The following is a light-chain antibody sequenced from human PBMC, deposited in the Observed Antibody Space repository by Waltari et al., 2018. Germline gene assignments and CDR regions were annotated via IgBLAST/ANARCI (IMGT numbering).Light chain of an antibody. CDR3: QQYGSSPPLT. J-gene: IGKJ4*01. CDR2: GAS. CDR1: QSVSSSY. Sequence: EIVLTQSPGTLSLSPGERATLSCRASQSVSSSYLAWYQQKPGQAPGLLISGASSRATGIPDRFSGSGSGTDFTLTISRLEPEDFAVYYCQQYGSSPPLTFGGGTKVEIK. V-gene: IGKV3-20*01.